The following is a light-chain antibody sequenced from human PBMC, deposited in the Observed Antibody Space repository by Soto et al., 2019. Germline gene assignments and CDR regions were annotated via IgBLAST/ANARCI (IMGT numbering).Light chain of an antibody. CDR2: DNN. Sequence: QSVLTQPPSVSAAPGQTVTISCSGSSSNIGNNYVSWYQQLPGTAPKLLIYDNNKRPSGIPDRLSGSKSGTSATLDITGLQTGDEADYYCGTWDSSLSAGVFGGGTKLTVL. V-gene: IGLV1-51*01. CDR3: GTWDSSLSAGV. J-gene: IGLJ3*02. CDR1: SSNIGNNY.